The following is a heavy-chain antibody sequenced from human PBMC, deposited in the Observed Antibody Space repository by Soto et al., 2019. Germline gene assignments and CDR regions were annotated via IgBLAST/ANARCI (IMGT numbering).Heavy chain of an antibody. J-gene: IGHJ4*02. D-gene: IGHD6-13*01. CDR2: INHSGST. Sequence: SETLSLTCAVYGGSFSGYYWSWIRQPPGKGLEWIGEINHSGSTNYNPSLKSRVTISVDTSKNQFSLKLSSVTAADTAVYYCARVFKASSLSRRIAAAGTFDYWGQGTLVTVSS. V-gene: IGHV4-34*01. CDR3: ARVFKASSLSRRIAAAGTFDY. CDR1: GGSFSGYY.